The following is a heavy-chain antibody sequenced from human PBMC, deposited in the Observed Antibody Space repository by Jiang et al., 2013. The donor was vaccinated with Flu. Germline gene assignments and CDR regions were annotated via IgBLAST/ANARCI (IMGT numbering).Heavy chain of an antibody. CDR3: VRAPDPAYIDL. CDR2: IIPGFDIA. CDR1: RDTFTKSS. J-gene: IGHJ5*02. V-gene: IGHV1-69*01. D-gene: IGHD4-11*01. Sequence: VQLVESGAEVKKPGSSVMVSCTASRDTFTKSSFGWVRQAPGEGLEWMGGIIPGFDIAQYAQKFQDRITITADASTSTVYMDVNSLTSDDTAVYYCVRAPDPAYIDLWGQGTLVIVSS.